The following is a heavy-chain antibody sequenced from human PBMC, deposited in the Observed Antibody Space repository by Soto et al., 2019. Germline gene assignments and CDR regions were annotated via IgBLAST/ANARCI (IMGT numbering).Heavy chain of an antibody. Sequence: SETLCLTCAVAGGSIGGGGCSWSWIRQPPGKGLEWIGYIYHSGSTYYNPSLKSRVTISVDRSKNQFSLKLSSVTAADTAVYYCARTPDIWGQGTMVTVSS. CDR2: IYHSGST. J-gene: IGHJ3*02. V-gene: IGHV4-30-2*01. CDR3: ARTPDI. CDR1: GGSIGGGGCS.